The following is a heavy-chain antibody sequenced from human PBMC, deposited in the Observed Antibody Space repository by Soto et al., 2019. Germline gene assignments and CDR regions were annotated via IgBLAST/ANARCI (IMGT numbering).Heavy chain of an antibody. CDR1: GFTFSSYS. V-gene: IGHV3-48*01. CDR3: AREYDILNWFDP. D-gene: IGHD3-9*01. J-gene: IGHJ5*02. Sequence: EVQLVESGGGLVQPGGSLRLSCAASGFTFSSYSMNWVRQAPGKGMGWVSYISSSSSTIYYADSVKGRFTISRDNAKNSLYLQMNSLRAEDTAVYYCAREYDILNWFDPWGQGTLVTVSS. CDR2: ISSSSSTI.